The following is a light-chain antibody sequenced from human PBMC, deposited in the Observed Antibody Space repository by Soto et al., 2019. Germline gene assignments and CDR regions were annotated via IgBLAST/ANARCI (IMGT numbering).Light chain of an antibody. J-gene: IGLJ2*01. CDR1: SSGVGAYTY. CDR3: SSYGGSNNVV. CDR2: EVN. V-gene: IGLV2-8*01. Sequence: QSALTQPPSASGSPGQSVTISCIGTSSGVGAYTYVSWYQQHPGKAPKLMIYEVNKRPSGVPDRFSGSRSGNTASLTVSGLQAEDEADYYCSSYGGSNNVVFGGGTKVTVL.